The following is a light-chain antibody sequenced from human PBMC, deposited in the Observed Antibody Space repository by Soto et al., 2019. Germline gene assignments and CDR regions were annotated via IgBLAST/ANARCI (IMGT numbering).Light chain of an antibody. V-gene: IGLV1-47*02. Sequence: QFVLTQPPSASGTPGQRVTISCSGRSANIGNNFVCWYQQLPGTAPKLLIYSNNQRPSGVPDRFSGSKSGTSASLAISGLRSEDEGDYYCVSWDDSLSGLVFGTGTKVT. J-gene: IGLJ1*01. CDR3: VSWDDSLSGLV. CDR1: SANIGNNF. CDR2: SNN.